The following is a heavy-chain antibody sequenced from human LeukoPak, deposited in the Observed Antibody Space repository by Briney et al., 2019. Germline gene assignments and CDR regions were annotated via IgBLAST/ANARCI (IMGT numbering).Heavy chain of an antibody. CDR3: ARQTGSGLFILP. Sequence: SETLSLTCTVSGVSISSSNSYWGWIRQPPGKGLEWIGSIYYSGNTYYNASLKSQVSISIDTSKNQFSLKLTSVTAADTAVYYCARQTGSGLFILPGGQGTLATVSS. CDR2: IYYSGNT. CDR1: GVSISSSNSY. D-gene: IGHD3/OR15-3a*01. V-gene: IGHV4-39*01. J-gene: IGHJ4*02.